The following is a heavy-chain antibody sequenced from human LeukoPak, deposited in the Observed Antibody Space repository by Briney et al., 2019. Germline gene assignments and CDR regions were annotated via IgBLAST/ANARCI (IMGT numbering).Heavy chain of an antibody. V-gene: IGHV3-23*01. Sequence: GSLRLSCAASGFTFSSYAMSWVRQAPGKGLGWVSAISGSGGSTYYADSVKGRFTISRDNAMNTVYLQMTSLRNEDTAVYYCATHSNGWHKGVDYWGQGTLVTVSS. CDR2: ISGSGGST. CDR3: ATHSNGWHKGVDY. D-gene: IGHD6-19*01. CDR1: GFTFSSYA. J-gene: IGHJ4*02.